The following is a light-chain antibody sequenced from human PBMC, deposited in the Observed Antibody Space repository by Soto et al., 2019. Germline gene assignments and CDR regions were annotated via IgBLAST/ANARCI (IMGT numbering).Light chain of an antibody. CDR2: GAS. CDR1: QNINNY. J-gene: IGKJ1*01. CDR3: QQSYSNLWGT. V-gene: IGKV1-39*01. Sequence: DIQMTQSPSSLSASVGDRVTITCRASQNINNYLNWYQQKPGKAPKLLIYGASSLQSGVPSRFSGSGSGTDFTLTIISLQPEDFATYYCQQSYSNLWGTCGQGTKGDIK.